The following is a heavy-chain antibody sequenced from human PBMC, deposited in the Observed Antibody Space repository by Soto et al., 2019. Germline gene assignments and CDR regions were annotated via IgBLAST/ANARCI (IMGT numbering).Heavy chain of an antibody. CDR1: GGTFSSYA. CDR3: ASVASMVRGVIDNWFDP. J-gene: IGHJ5*02. D-gene: IGHD3-10*01. V-gene: IGHV1-69*01. Sequence: QVPLVQSGAEVKKPGSSVTVSCKASGGTFSSYAIHWVRQAPGQGLEWMGGIIPMYGPAKYAKRFQGRVTITTDESTTTVYLELTSLTSQDTAVYYCASVASMVRGVIDNWFDPWGHGTLVTVSS. CDR2: IIPMYGPA.